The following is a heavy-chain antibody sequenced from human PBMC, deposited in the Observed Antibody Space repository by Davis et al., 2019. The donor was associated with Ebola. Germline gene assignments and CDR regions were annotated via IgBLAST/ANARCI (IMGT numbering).Heavy chain of an antibody. J-gene: IGHJ4*02. V-gene: IGHV1-69*02. CDR3: ARAQFPTTSDH. Sequence: SVKVSCKASGGTFSSHNINWVRQAPGQGLEWMGRIIPMLNIVKYTPRFQGKVTMTADESTTTAYMEVGSLRSDDTAVYYCARAQFPTTSDHWGQGTLVTVSS. CDR2: IIPMLNIV. D-gene: IGHD1-1*01. CDR1: GGTFSSHN.